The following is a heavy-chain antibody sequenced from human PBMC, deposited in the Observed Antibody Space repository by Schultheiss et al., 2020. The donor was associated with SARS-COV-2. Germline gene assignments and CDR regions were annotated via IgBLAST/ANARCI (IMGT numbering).Heavy chain of an antibody. J-gene: IGHJ4*02. CDR3: AKGYSYGTPFDY. V-gene: IGHV3-23*01. Sequence: GGSLRLSCAASGFTFSSYAMSWVRQAPGKGLEWVSGISWNSGSIGYADSVKGRFTISRDNAKNSLYLQMNSLRAEDTAVYYCAKGYSYGTPFDYWGQGTLVTVSS. CDR1: GFTFSSYA. D-gene: IGHD5-18*01. CDR2: ISWNSGSI.